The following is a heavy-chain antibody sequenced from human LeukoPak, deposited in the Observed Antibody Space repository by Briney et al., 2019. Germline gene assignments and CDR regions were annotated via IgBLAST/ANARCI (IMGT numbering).Heavy chain of an antibody. J-gene: IGHJ5*02. D-gene: IGHD6-13*01. CDR3: AGRPIAAAGSNWFDP. V-gene: IGHV4-34*01. CDR1: GVSFSGCY. Sequence: SETLSLTCAVYGVSFSGCYWSWIRQPPGKGLEWIGEINHSGSTNYNPSLKSRVTISVDTSKNQFSLTLSSVTAADTAVYYCAGRPIAAAGSNWFDPWGQGTLVTVSS. CDR2: INHSGST.